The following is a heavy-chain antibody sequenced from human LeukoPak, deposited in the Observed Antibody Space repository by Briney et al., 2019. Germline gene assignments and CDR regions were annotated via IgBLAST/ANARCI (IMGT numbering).Heavy chain of an antibody. CDR3: ARLSGPFDY. J-gene: IGHJ4*02. Sequence: SETLSLTCTVSGGSVSSSSYYWGWIRQPPGKGLGWIGSIYYSGSTYYNPSLKSRVTISVDTSKNQFSLKLSSVTAADTAVYYCARLSGPFDYWGQGTLVTVSS. CDR1: GGSVSSSSYY. CDR2: IYYSGST. V-gene: IGHV4-39*01.